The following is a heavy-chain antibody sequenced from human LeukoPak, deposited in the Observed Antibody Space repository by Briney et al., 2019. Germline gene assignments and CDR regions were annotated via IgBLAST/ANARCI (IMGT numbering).Heavy chain of an antibody. V-gene: IGHV3-33*01. Sequence: GGSLRLSCAASGFTFSSYGMHWVRQAPGKGLEWVAVIWYDGSNKYYPGSVKGRFTISRENAKNSFYLQMNSLRAGDTAIYYCARAHVGWGLAFDIWGHGTVVIVSS. CDR2: IWYDGSNK. CDR3: ARAHVGWGLAFDI. CDR1: GFTFSSYG. D-gene: IGHD3-16*01. J-gene: IGHJ3*02.